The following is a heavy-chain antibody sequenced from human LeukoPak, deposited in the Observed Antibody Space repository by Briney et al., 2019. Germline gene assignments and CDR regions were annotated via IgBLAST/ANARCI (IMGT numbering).Heavy chain of an antibody. D-gene: IGHD6-13*01. CDR1: GGSISSGDYY. V-gene: IGHV4-30-4*08. J-gene: IGHJ6*03. CDR3: ASYGSSFHRYYYYMDV. CDR2: IYYSGST. Sequence: SETLSLTCTVSGGSISSGDYYWSWIRQPPGKGLEWIGYIYYSGSTYYNPSLKSRVTISVDTSKNQFSLKLSSVTAADTAVYYCASYGSSFHRYYYYMDVWGKGTTVTVSS.